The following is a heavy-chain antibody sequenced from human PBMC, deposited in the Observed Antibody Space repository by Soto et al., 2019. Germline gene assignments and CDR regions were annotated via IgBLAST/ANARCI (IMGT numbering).Heavy chain of an antibody. CDR2: ISWNSGYI. CDR1: GFTFDDHA. Sequence: EVQLVESGGGLVQPGRSLRLSCIASGFTFDDHAMHWVRQAPGTGLEWVAGISWNSGYIGYADSVKGRFTISRDNAKNSVHLQMNSMRAEDTAFYYCAKDIEWNHPAGYLDNWGQGTLVTVSS. D-gene: IGHD1-1*01. J-gene: IGHJ4*02. V-gene: IGHV3-9*01. CDR3: AKDIEWNHPAGYLDN.